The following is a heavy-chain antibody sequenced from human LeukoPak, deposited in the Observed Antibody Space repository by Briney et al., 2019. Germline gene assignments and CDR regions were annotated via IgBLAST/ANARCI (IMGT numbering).Heavy chain of an antibody. CDR2: TSGSGGST. D-gene: IGHD2-15*01. V-gene: IGHV3-23*01. J-gene: IGHJ4*02. CDR1: GLTFNDYD. CDR3: AKEQRGLAYGNCSCGSCLTLPNC. Sequence: GGSLRLSCAASGLTFNDYDMDWVRQAPGKGLEWVSATSGSGGSTYYADSVKGRVTISRDNSKNTLYLQMNSLRAEDTAVYYCAKEQRGLAYGNCSCGSCLTLPNCWGEGPLVTVSS.